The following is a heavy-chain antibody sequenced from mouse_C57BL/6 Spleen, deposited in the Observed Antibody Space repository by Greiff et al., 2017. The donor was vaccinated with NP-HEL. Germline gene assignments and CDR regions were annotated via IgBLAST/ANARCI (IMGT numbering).Heavy chain of an antibody. CDR3: ARGDSDYYGSSRYFDV. CDR2: INPNNGGT. CDR1: GYTFTDYY. Sequence: EVQLQQSGPELVKPGASVKISCKASGYTFTDYYMNWVKQSHGKSLEWIGDINPNNGGTSYNQKFKGKATLTVDKSSSTAYMELRSLTSEDSAVYYCARGDSDYYGSSRYFDVWGTGTTVTVSS. D-gene: IGHD1-1*01. V-gene: IGHV1-26*01. J-gene: IGHJ1*03.